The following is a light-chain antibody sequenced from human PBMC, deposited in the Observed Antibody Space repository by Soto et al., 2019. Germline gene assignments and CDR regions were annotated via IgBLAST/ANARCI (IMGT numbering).Light chain of an antibody. J-gene: IGLJ1*01. CDR3: SSYAGSNNFFYV. CDR1: SSDDGGYNY. V-gene: IGLV2-8*01. CDR2: DVS. Sequence: QSVLTQPPPASGSPGQSVSISCTGTSSDDGGYNYVSWYQQHPGKAPKLMVYDVSKRPSGVPDRFSGSKSGNTASLTVSGLQAEDEADYYCSSYAGSNNFFYVFGTGTKVTVL.